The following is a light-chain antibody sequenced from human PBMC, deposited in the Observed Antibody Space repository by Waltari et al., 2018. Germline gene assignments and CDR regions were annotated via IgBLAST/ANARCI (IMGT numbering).Light chain of an antibody. CDR1: SSNIGAGSD. CDR2: HNH. J-gene: IGLJ1*01. V-gene: IGLV1-40*01. Sequence: QSVLTQPPSVSGAPGQRVTISCTGSSSNIGAGSDVHWYQHLPRTAPKPLIYHNHNRPSGVADRFSAAKSGTSASLAITGRQAEDEADYYCQSYDSLSDSYVFGTGTKVTVL. CDR3: QSYDSLSDSYV.